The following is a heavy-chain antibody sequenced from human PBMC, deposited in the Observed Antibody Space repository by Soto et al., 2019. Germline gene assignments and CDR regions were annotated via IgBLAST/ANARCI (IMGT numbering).Heavy chain of an antibody. J-gene: IGHJ5*02. D-gene: IGHD3-10*01. CDR3: ARAQFYSGSGNYNNLMFDA. V-gene: IGHV4-30-2*01. CDR2: MYHSGTF. CDR1: GGSIGGVGYS. Sequence: SETLSLTCAVSGGSIGGVGYSWSWIRQPPGGGLEWIGYMYHSGTFLKSPSLKTRLTMSLDMSKNQFSLTLNSMTAADTAVYYCARAQFYSGSGNYNNLMFDAWGQGIQVTVPQ.